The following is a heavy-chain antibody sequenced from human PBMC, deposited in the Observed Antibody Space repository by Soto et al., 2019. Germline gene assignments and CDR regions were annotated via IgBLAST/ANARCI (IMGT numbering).Heavy chain of an antibody. J-gene: IGHJ6*02. D-gene: IGHD2-15*01. Sequence: SETLSLTCTVSGGSISSYYWSWIRQPPGKGLEWIAYIYYSGSTNYNPSLKSRVTISGDTSKNQISLKLRSVTAADTAVYYCARAPMVAAPPHYYGMDVWGQGTTVTVSS. CDR3: ARAPMVAAPPHYYGMDV. CDR2: IYYSGST. V-gene: IGHV4-59*01. CDR1: GGSISSYY.